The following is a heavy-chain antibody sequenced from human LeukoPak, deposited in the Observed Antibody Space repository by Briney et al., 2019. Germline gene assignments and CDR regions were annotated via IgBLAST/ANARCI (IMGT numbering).Heavy chain of an antibody. CDR2: IYSGGTT. Sequence: GGSLRLSCAASGFSVSSNYVSWVRQAPGKGLEWVSAIYSGGTTYYADSVKGRFTISRDNSRNTLYLQINSLRAEDTAVYYCAKDSRNMITFGGVIPDWGQGTLVTVSS. J-gene: IGHJ4*02. D-gene: IGHD3-16*02. V-gene: IGHV3-53*05. CDR3: AKDSRNMITFGGVIPD. CDR1: GFSVSSNY.